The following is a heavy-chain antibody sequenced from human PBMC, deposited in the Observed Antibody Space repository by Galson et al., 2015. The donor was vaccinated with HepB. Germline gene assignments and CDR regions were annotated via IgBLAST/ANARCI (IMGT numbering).Heavy chain of an antibody. CDR2: ISSSSSYI. Sequence: SLRLSCAASGLTFSSDSMSWVRQAPGKGLEWVSSISSSSSYIYYADSMKGRFTISRDNAKNSLYLQMNSLSAEDTTVYYCARTRPNCSGSVCHVNGASDYWGQGTLVTVSS. J-gene: IGHJ4*02. D-gene: IGHD2-8*02. CDR1: GLTFSSDS. CDR3: ARTRPNCSGSVCHVNGASDY. V-gene: IGHV3-21*01.